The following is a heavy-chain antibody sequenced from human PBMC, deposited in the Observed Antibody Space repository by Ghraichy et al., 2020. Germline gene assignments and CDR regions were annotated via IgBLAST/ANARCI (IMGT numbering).Heavy chain of an antibody. CDR2: VNQDGSGK. CDR1: GFIFSNYW. V-gene: IGHV3-7*01. J-gene: IGHJ3*02. D-gene: IGHD5-18*01. Sequence: GGSLRLSCAVSGFIFSNYWMNWVRQVPGEGLEWVANVNQDGSGKFYLDSVKGRFTISRDNAKNSLYLHLINLRVEDTAIYYCARGTVDPGIDIWGQGTMVTVSS. CDR3: ARGTVDPGIDI.